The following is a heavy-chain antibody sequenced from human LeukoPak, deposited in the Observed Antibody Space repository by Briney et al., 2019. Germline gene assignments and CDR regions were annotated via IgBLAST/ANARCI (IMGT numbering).Heavy chain of an antibody. V-gene: IGHV1-69*05. CDR2: IIPIFGTA. CDR1: GGTFSSYA. Sequence: ASVKVSCKASGGTFSSYAISWVRQAPGQGLEWMGRIIPIFGTANYAQKFQGRVTITTDESTSTAYMELSSLRSEDTAVYYCARVYSGSYYFDYWGQGTLVTASS. J-gene: IGHJ4*02. CDR3: ARVYSGSYYFDY. D-gene: IGHD1-26*01.